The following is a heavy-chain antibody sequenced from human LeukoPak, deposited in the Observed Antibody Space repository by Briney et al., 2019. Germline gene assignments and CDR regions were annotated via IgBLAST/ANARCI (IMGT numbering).Heavy chain of an antibody. CDR3: AKARVAAAGTGAFDV. CDR1: GITVNNYG. J-gene: IGHJ3*01. V-gene: IGHV3-23*01. Sequence: GGSLRLSCAASGITVNNYGMTWVRQAPGKGLEWVSAFSATDGSAQYADSVRGRFSISRDNSKNSLYLQMNSLGDEDTAVYCCAKARVAAAGTGAFDVWGQGTTVTVSS. CDR2: FSATDGSA. D-gene: IGHD6-13*01.